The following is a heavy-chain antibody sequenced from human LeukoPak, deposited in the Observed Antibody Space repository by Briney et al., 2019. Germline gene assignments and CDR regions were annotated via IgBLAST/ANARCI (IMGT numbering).Heavy chain of an antibody. CDR1: GFTFDDYA. CDR2: ISSESIHL. Sequence: GGSLRLSCAASGFTFDDYAMHWVRQAPGKGLEWVASISSESIHLRYADSVKGRFTISRDNAKELVFLQMNSLRAEDTAIYYCARGFGDFDPRLDYWGHGSVITVSS. V-gene: IGHV3-21*01. D-gene: IGHD3-16*01. CDR3: ARGFGDFDPRLDY. J-gene: IGHJ4*01.